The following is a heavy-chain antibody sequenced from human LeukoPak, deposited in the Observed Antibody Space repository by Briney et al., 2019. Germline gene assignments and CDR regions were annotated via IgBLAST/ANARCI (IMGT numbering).Heavy chain of an antibody. V-gene: IGHV5-51*01. CDR1: GYSFISYR. CDR3: ARRGSFFDSLPLDY. J-gene: IGHJ4*02. D-gene: IGHD3-3*01. CDR2: IYPGDSEA. Sequence: GESLQISCQGSGYSFISYRIDWVRQMPGKGLEWMGVIYPGDSEARYSPSFQGHVTISTDKSINTAYLQWSSLRASDTAIYYCARRGSFFDSLPLDYWGQGTLVTVSS.